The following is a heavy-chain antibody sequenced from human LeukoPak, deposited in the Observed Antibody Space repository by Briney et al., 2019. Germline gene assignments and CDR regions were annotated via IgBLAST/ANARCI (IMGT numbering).Heavy chain of an antibody. CDR1: GFTFSSYA. Sequence: GGSLRLSCAASGFTFSSYAMSWVRQAPGKGLEWVSAISGSGGSTYYADSVKGRFTISSDNSKNTLYLQMNSLRAEDTAVYYCAKARHKSITRDYYYYYMDVWGKGTTVTVSS. D-gene: IGHD3-3*01. J-gene: IGHJ6*03. CDR3: AKARHKSITRDYYYYYMDV. V-gene: IGHV3-23*01. CDR2: ISGSGGST.